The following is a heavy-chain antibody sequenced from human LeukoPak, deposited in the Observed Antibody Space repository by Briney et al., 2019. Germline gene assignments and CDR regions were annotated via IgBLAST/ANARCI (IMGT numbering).Heavy chain of an antibody. CDR1: GFTFSSYG. CDR3: ARDTNGYYYDSSGYSY. J-gene: IGHJ4*02. Sequence: PGGSLRLSCAAPGFTFSSYGMHWVRQAPGKGLEWVAVIWYDGSNKYYADSVKGRFTISRDNAKNSLYLQMNSLRAEDTAVYYCARDTNGYYYDSSGYSYWGQGTLVTVSS. V-gene: IGHV3-33*01. D-gene: IGHD3-22*01. CDR2: IWYDGSNK.